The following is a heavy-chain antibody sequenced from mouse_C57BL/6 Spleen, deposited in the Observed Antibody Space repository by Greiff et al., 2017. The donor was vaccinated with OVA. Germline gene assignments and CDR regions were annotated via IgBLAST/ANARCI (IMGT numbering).Heavy chain of an antibody. Sequence: EVQLQQSGPELVKPGASVKIPCKASGYTFTDYNMDWVKQSHGKSLEWIGDINPNNGGTIYNQKFKGKATLTVDKSSSTAYMELRSLTSEDTAVYYCARGTTVVAEYFDVWGTGTTVTVSS. J-gene: IGHJ1*03. CDR2: INPNNGGT. V-gene: IGHV1-18*01. D-gene: IGHD1-1*01. CDR1: GYTFTDYN. CDR3: ARGTTVVAEYFDV.